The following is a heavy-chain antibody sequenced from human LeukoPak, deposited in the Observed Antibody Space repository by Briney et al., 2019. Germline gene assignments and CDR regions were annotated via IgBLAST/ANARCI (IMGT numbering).Heavy chain of an antibody. CDR1: DYTFTSYG. D-gene: IGHD5-18*01. CDR2: ISAYNGNT. CDR3: ARGVRDVDTAMIIDY. J-gene: IGHJ4*02. Sequence: ASVKVSCKASDYTFTSYGISWVRQAPGQGLEWMGWISAYNGNTNYAQKLQGRVTMTTDTSTSTAYMELRSLRSDDTAVYYCARGVRDVDTAMIIDYWGQGTLVTVSS. V-gene: IGHV1-18*04.